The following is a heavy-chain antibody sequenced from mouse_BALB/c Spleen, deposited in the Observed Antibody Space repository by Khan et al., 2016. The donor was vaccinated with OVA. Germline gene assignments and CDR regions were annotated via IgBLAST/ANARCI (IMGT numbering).Heavy chain of an antibody. CDR1: GYSITSDYD. V-gene: IGHV3-2*02. Sequence: EVQLQESGPGLVKPSQSLSLTCTVTGYSITSDYDWNWIRQFPGNRLEWMGYINYSGSTSKKPSLKSRMSISRDTSKNQIFLQLNSVTTEDTATYYCVRGRSYWGQGTLVTVSA. CDR2: INYSGST. J-gene: IGHJ3*01. CDR3: VRGRSY.